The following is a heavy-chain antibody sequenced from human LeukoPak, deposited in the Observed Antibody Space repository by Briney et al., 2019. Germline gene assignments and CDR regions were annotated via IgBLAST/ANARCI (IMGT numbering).Heavy chain of an antibody. J-gene: IGHJ6*03. CDR2: ISGSGGST. V-gene: IGHV3-23*01. D-gene: IGHD3-10*01. CDR3: ASLWFGEIVYYYYMDV. Sequence: GGTLRLSCAASGFTFSSYGMSWVRQAPGKGLEWVSAISGSGGSTYYADSVKGRFTISRDNSKNTLYLQMNSLRAEDTAVYYCASLWFGEIVYYYYMDVWGKGTTVTISS. CDR1: GFTFSSYG.